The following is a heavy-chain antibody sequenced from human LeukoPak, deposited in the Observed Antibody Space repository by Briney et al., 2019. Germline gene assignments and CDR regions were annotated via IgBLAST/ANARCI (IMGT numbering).Heavy chain of an antibody. Sequence: ASVKVSCKASGYTFTSYGISWVRQAPGQGLEWMGWISAYNGNTNYAQNLQGRVTMTTDTSTSTAYMELRSLRSDDTAVYYCARSERANDWFDPWGQGTLVTVSS. J-gene: IGHJ5*02. V-gene: IGHV1-18*01. D-gene: IGHD3-3*01. CDR1: GYTFTSYG. CDR3: ARSERANDWFDP. CDR2: ISAYNGNT.